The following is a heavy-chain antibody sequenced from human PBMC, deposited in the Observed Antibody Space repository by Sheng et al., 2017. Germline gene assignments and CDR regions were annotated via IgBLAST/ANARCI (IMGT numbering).Heavy chain of an antibody. Sequence: QLQLQEAGPGLVKPSETLSLTCTVSGGSISDSDYYWGWIRQSPGKGLEWIGTIYYSGTTYYNPSLKSRVTISVDTSKNQFSLKLTSVTATDTAVYYCARRRSALDYVDYWGQGTLVTVS. CDR1: GGSISDSDYY. CDR3: ARRRSALDYVDY. V-gene: IGHV4-39*01. D-gene: IGHD3-10*02. J-gene: IGHJ4*02. CDR2: IYYSGTT.